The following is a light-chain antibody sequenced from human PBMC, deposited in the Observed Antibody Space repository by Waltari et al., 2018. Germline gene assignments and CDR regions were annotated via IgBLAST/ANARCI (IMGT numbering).Light chain of an antibody. V-gene: IGLV1-51*01. Sequence: QSVLTQPPSVSAAPGQKVTISCSGSSSNIGSKFVSWYQQIPGIAPKPLIYDNDKRPSGIPDRFPGSKSGTSSTLDITGLQTGDEADYYCGTWNMAPYVFIFGGGTKLTVL. CDR3: GTWNMAPYVFI. CDR1: SSNIGSKF. CDR2: DND. J-gene: IGLJ2*01.